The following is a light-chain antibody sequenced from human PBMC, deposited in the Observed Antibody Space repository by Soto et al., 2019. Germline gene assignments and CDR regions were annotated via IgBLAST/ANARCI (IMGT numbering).Light chain of an antibody. Sequence: QSALTQPDSVSGSPGQTITISCTGTSSDVVGYNYVSWYQQHPGKAPKLMIYDVSNRPSGVSNRFSGSKSGNTASLTISGLQAEYEADYYCSSYTSSSTVVFGGGTKLTVL. CDR2: DVS. CDR1: SSDVVGYNY. CDR3: SSYTSSSTVV. V-gene: IGLV2-14*01. J-gene: IGLJ2*01.